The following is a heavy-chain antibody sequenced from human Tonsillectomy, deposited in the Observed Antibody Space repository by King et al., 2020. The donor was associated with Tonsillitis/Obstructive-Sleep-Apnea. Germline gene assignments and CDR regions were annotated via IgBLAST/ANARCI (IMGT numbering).Heavy chain of an antibody. CDR1: GYSFTSYW. V-gene: IGHV5-51*01. Sequence: LQLVQSGAEVKKPGESLKISCKGSGYSFTSYWIGWVRQMPGKGLEWMGIIYPGDSNTRYSPSFQGQVTISADKSINTAYLQWSTLKASDTAVYYCARLLYRSSWFTFDCCGQGTLVTVSS. CDR2: IYPGDSNT. CDR3: ARLLYRSSWFTFDC. J-gene: IGHJ4*02. D-gene: IGHD6-13*01.